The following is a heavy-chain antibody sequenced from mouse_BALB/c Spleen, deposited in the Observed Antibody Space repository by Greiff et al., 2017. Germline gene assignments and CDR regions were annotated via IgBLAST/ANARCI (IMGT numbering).Heavy chain of an antibody. D-gene: IGHD2-14*01. CDR3: ARGRGYDPYFDY. CDR1: GYTFTSYW. V-gene: IGHV1-7*01. CDR2: INPSTGYT. J-gene: IGHJ2*01. Sequence: QVQLQQSGAELAKPGASVKMSCKASGYTFTSYWMHWVKQRPGQGLEWIGYINPSTGYTEYNQKFKDKATLTADKSSSTAYMQLSSLTSEDSAVYYCARGRGYDPYFDYWGQGTTLTVSS.